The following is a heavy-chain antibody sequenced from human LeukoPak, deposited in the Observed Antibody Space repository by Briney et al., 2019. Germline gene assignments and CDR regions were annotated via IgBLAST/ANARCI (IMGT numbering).Heavy chain of an antibody. V-gene: IGHV3-30*03. Sequence: PGRSLRLSCVVSGFTFSSFYMHWVRQAPGKGLEWVAFIAYDGSNKYYADSVKGRVTISRDNSKNTLSLQMNSLRVEDTAVYHCARNQNFQHWGQGTLVTVSS. CDR2: IAYDGSNK. CDR3: ARNQNFQH. CDR1: GFTFSSFY. J-gene: IGHJ1*01.